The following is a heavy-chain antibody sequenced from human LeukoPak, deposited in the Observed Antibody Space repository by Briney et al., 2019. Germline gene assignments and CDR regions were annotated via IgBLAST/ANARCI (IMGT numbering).Heavy chain of an antibody. Sequence: SETLSLTCAVYGGSFSGYYWSWIRQPPGKGLEWIGEINHSGSTNYNPSLKSRVTISVDTSKNQFSLRLSSVTAADTAVYYCARVDTAMGYYYYYYMDVWGKGTTVTVSS. CDR2: INHSGST. J-gene: IGHJ6*03. CDR3: ARVDTAMGYYYYYYMDV. CDR1: GGSFSGYY. V-gene: IGHV4-34*01. D-gene: IGHD5-18*01.